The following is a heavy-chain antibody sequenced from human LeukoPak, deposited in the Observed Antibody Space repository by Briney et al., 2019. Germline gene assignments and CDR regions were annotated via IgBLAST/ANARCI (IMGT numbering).Heavy chain of an antibody. D-gene: IGHD3-16*02. CDR1: GYTFTGYY. V-gene: IGHV1-2*04. CDR3: ARTRYLAPYYYYYGMDV. J-gene: IGHJ6*02. CDR2: INPNSGGT. Sequence: EASVKVSCKASGYTFTGYYMHWVRQAPGQGLEWMGWINPNSGGTNYAQRFQGWVTITRDTSASTAYMELSSLRSEDTAVYYCARTRYLAPYYYYYGMDVWGQGTTVTVSS.